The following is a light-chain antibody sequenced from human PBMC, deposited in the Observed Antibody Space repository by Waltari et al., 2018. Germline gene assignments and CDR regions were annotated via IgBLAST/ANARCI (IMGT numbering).Light chain of an antibody. CDR3: GGWDDSLNGWV. J-gene: IGLJ3*02. Sequence: QSVMTQPPSASGTPGQRVTISCSGSSSNIGNNHVYWYQQLPGAAPKLLIYRNNQRPSGFPDRFSVSKSCTSASLAISGLRSEDEADYYCGGWDDSLNGWVFGGGTKLTVL. V-gene: IGLV1-47*01. CDR1: SSNIGNNH. CDR2: RNN.